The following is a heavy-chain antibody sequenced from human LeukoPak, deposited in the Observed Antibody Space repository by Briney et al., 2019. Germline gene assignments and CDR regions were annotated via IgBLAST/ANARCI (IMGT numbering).Heavy chain of an antibody. V-gene: IGHV1-46*01. CDR1: GYTFTNYY. Sequence: SVKVSCKASGYTFTNYYIHWVRQAPGQGLEWMGIINPSGGGTTYAQKFQGRVTMTRDTSTSTVYMDLSSLRSEDTAVHYCARDVYGMDVWGQGTTVTVSS. CDR2: INPSGGGT. J-gene: IGHJ6*02. CDR3: ARDVYGMDV.